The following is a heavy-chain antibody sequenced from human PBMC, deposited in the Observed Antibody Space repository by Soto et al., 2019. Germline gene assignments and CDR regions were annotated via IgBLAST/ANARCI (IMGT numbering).Heavy chain of an antibody. CDR3: ARHRSNQYESYGNLNISGMDV. Sequence: GESLKISCKGSGYSFISHWIGWVRQVPGKGLEWMASIYPGDSDTRYSPSVQGQVTISADKSISTAYLQRSTLKASDIAMYYCARHRSNQYESYGNLNISGMDVWGQGTTVTVSS. CDR2: IYPGDSDT. V-gene: IGHV5-51*01. J-gene: IGHJ6*02. D-gene: IGHD3-16*01. CDR1: GYSFISHW.